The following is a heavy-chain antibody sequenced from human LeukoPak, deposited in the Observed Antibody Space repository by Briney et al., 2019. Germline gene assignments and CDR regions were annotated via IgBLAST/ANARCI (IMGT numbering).Heavy chain of an antibody. D-gene: IGHD5-18*01. CDR2: INHSGST. CDR3: ARIRKRGRLWFEDYYYGMDV. CDR1: GASFSGYY. V-gene: IGHV4-34*01. J-gene: IGHJ6*02. Sequence: SETLSLTCAVYGASFSGYYWSWLRQPPGKGLEWLGEINHSGSTNYNPSLKSRVTISVDTSKNQFSLKLSSVTAADTAVYYCARIRKRGRLWFEDYYYGMDVWGQGTTVTVSS.